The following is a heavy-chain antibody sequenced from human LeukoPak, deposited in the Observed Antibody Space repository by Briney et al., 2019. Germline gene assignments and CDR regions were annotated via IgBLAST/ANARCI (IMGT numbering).Heavy chain of an antibody. CDR3: AREGDYVWGSYRGFDY. J-gene: IGHJ4*02. CDR1: GFTFSSYW. CDR2: INSDGSST. D-gene: IGHD3-16*02. Sequence: PGGSLRLSCAASGFTFSSYWMHWVRQAPGKGLVWVSRINSDGSSTSYADSVKGRFTISRDNAKNTLYLQMNSLRAEDTAVYYCAREGDYVWGSYRGFDYGGQGTLVTVSS. V-gene: IGHV3-74*01.